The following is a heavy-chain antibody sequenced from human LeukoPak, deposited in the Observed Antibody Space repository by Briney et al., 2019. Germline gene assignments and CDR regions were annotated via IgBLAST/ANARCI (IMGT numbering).Heavy chain of an antibody. CDR3: AKAPVYDFWSGSYYFDY. V-gene: IGHV3-48*03. Sequence: GGSLRLSCAASGFTFSSYEMNWVRQAPGKGLEWVSYISSSGSTIYYADSVKGRFTISRDNAKNSLYLQMNSLRAEDTAVYYCAKAPVYDFWSGSYYFDYWGQGTLVTVSS. J-gene: IGHJ4*02. CDR1: GFTFSSYE. D-gene: IGHD3-3*01. CDR2: ISSSGSTI.